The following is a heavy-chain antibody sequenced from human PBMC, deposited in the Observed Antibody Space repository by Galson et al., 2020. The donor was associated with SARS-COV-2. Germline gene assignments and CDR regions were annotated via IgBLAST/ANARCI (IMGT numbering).Heavy chain of an antibody. CDR2: ISAYNGNT. D-gene: IGHD2-8*01. V-gene: IGHV1-18*04. Sequence: GESLKISCKASGYTFTIYGISWVRHAPGQGLEWIGWISAYNGNTNYAQNLQGRVTMTTDTSTSTAYMELRSLRSYDTAVYYCARDKSTDLMVYAIDWGYYYYGMDVWGQGTTVTVAS. J-gene: IGHJ6*02. CDR3: ARDKSTDLMVYAIDWGYYYYGMDV. CDR1: GYTFTIYG.